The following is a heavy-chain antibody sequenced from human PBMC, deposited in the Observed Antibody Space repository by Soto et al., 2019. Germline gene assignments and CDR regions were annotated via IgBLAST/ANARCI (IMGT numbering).Heavy chain of an antibody. CDR2: IYYSGST. CDR1: GGSISSYY. V-gene: IGHV4-59*08. Sequence: PSETLSLTCTVSGGSISSYYWSWIRQPPGKGLEWIGYIYYSGSTNYNPSLKSRVTISVDTSKNQFSLKLSSVTAADTAVYYCARHEVSVVRGVIIPNWFDPWGQGTLVTVSS. J-gene: IGHJ5*02. CDR3: ARHEVSVVRGVIIPNWFDP. D-gene: IGHD3-10*01.